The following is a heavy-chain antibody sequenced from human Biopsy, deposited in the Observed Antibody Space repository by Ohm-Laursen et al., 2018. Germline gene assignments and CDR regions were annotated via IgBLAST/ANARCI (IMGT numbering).Heavy chain of an antibody. J-gene: IGHJ4*02. Sequence: SSVKVSCKTSGGTVSRYAISWVRQAPGQGLEWMGGIIPVFGLATYAQRLQGRVSITADTSTNTAYMELSSLRSDDTAVYFCARGLPTEYGDYFSLNYWGQGTLVIVSS. D-gene: IGHD4-17*01. CDR3: ARGLPTEYGDYFSLNY. CDR2: IIPVFGLA. V-gene: IGHV1-69*17. CDR1: GGTVSRYA.